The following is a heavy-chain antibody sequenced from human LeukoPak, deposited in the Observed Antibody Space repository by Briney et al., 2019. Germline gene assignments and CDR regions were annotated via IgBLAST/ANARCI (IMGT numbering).Heavy chain of an antibody. D-gene: IGHD6-19*01. J-gene: IGHJ6*02. CDR1: GFTFSSYA. Sequence: PGGSLRLSCAASGFTFSSYAMHWVRQAPGKGLEYVSAISSNGGSTYYANSVKGRFTISRDNSKNTLYLQMGSLRTEDMAVYYCARGIAVAGTYYYGMDVWGQGTTVTVSS. CDR2: ISSNGGST. V-gene: IGHV3-64*01. CDR3: ARGIAVAGTYYYGMDV.